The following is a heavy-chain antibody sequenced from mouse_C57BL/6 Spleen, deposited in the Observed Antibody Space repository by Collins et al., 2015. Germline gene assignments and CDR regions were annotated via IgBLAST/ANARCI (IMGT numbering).Heavy chain of an antibody. CDR2: INPNYDST. D-gene: IGHD1-1*01. V-gene: IGHV1-18*01. J-gene: IGHJ1*01. Sequence: FTDYNMDWVKQSHGKSLEWIGDINPNYDSTSYNQKFKGKATLTVDKSSSTAYMELRSLTSEDTAVYYCASSGSSYGWYFDVWGAGTTVTVSS. CDR1: FTDYN. CDR3: ASSGSSYGWYFDV.